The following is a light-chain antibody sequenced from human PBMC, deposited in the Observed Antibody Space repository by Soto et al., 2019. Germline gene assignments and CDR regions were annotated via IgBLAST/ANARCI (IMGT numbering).Light chain of an antibody. Sequence: DIQMTPSPSSLSASVLYMVNITFRASQGIYKYLALYQQKPGKVPKVLIYGASTLQSGVPSRFSGAGSGTNFTLTISSLEPEDLAVYYCQQRSNWPRTFGQGTKVDIK. J-gene: IGKJ1*01. V-gene: IGKV1-27*01. CDR2: GAS. CDR1: QGIYKY. CDR3: QQRSNWPRT.